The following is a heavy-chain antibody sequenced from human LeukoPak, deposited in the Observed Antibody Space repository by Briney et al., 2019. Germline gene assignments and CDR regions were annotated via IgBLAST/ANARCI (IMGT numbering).Heavy chain of an antibody. CDR3: ARGHGSSDAFVI. J-gene: IGHJ3*02. CDR2: ISSSSSYI. V-gene: IGHV3-21*01. D-gene: IGHD1-26*01. CDR1: GFTFSSYS. Sequence: KPGGSLRLSCAASGFTFSSYSMNWVRQAPGKGLEWVSSISSSSSYIYYADSVKGRFTISRDNAKNSLYLQMNSLRAEDTAVYYCARGHGSSDAFVIWGQGTMVTVSS.